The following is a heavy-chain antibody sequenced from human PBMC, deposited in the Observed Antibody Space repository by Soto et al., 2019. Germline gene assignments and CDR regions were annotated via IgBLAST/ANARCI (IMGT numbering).Heavy chain of an antibody. V-gene: IGHV4-39*01. CDR1: GGSISSSSYY. CDR3: ARLSYGDYDFDY. J-gene: IGHJ4*02. Sequence: SETLSLTCTVSGGSISSSSYYWGWIRQPPGKGLEWIGSIYYSGSTYYNPSLKCRVTRAGDTSKNQFSLKLSSVTAADTAVYYCARLSYGDYDFDYWGQGTLVTVSS. CDR2: IYYSGST. D-gene: IGHD4-17*01.